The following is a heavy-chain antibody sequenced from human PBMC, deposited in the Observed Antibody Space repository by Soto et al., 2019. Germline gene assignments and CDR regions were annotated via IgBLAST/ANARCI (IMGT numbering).Heavy chain of an antibody. CDR2: ITSTGDRA. V-gene: IGHV3-23*01. CDR3: AKYYVVKRGPFDY. J-gene: IGHJ4*02. CDR1: GFTFSSYA. D-gene: IGHD3-3*01. Sequence: GGSLRLSCAASGFTFSSYAMSWVRQAPGKGLEWVSSITSTGDRAYYADSVKGRFTVSRDNSKNTLYLQMNSLRAEDTAVYYCAKYYVVKRGPFDYWGQGTLVTVSS.